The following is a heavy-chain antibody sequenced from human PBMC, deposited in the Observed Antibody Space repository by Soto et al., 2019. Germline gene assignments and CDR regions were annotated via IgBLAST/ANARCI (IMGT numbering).Heavy chain of an antibody. J-gene: IGHJ6*02. Sequence: EVQLVESGGGLVQPGGSLRLSCEASGFTFRNYDMHWVRQGTGKGLEWVSGISAAGDPDYADSVEGRFTISRENAQNSLFLQRSSLRVGVTAVYYCTRPDRDFYGLDVWGQGTTVIVSS. V-gene: IGHV3-13*05. CDR2: ISAAGDP. CDR3: TRPDRDFYGLDV. CDR1: GFTFRNYD.